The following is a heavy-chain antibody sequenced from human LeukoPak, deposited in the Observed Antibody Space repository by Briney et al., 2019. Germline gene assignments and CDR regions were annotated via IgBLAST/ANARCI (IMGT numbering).Heavy chain of an antibody. V-gene: IGHV4-31*03. D-gene: IGHD2-15*01. Sequence: SQTLSLTCTVAGDSISSGGYYWSWIRQHPGKGLEWIGYIYYSGSTSYNPSLKSRLAISVDTSKNQFSLELSSVTAADTAIYYCARSRSGSYYYDGLDVWGQGTTITVSS. J-gene: IGHJ6*02. CDR3: ARSRSGSYYYDGLDV. CDR2: IYYSGST. CDR1: GDSISSGGYY.